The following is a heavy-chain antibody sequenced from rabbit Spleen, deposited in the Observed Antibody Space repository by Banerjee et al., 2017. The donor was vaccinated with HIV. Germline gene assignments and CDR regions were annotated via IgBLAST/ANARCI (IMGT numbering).Heavy chain of an antibody. CDR1: GFTLSSYYM. J-gene: IGHJ4*01. CDR2: ISAGSSGST. Sequence: QEQLKESGGGLVQPGGSLKLSCKASGFTLSSYYMNWVRQAPGKGLEWIACISAGSSGSTYYATWAKGRFTISKTSSTTVTLQVTSLTAADTATYFCARDLAGVIGWNFNLLGPGTLVTVS. D-gene: IGHD4-1*01. CDR3: ARDLAGVIGWNFNL. V-gene: IGHV1S45*01.